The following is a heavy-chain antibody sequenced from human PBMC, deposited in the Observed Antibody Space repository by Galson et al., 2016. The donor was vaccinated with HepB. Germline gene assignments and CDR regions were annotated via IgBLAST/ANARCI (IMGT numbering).Heavy chain of an antibody. Sequence: SLRLSCAASGFTFSSYWMHWVRQAPGKGLVWVSRINSDGSSTSYADSVKGRFTISRDNAKNTLYLQMNSLRAEDTAVYCRAKAYGSGSSFYYYYGMDVWGQGTTVTVSS. D-gene: IGHD3-10*01. CDR1: GFTFSSYW. J-gene: IGHJ6*02. CDR3: AKAYGSGSSFYYYYGMDV. CDR2: INSDGSST. V-gene: IGHV3-74*01.